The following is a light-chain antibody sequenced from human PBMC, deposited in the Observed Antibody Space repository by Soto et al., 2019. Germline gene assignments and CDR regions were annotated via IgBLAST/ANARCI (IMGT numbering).Light chain of an antibody. CDR1: SSDVGGFNY. Sequence: QFVLTQPAPVSGSPGQSIAISCTGTSSDVGGFNYVSWYQQHPGKAPKFMIYDVSSRPSGVSDRFSGSKSGNTASLTISGLQAEDEADYYCASYTTSSTYVFGTGTKVTVL. CDR3: ASYTTSSTYV. CDR2: DVS. V-gene: IGLV2-14*03. J-gene: IGLJ1*01.